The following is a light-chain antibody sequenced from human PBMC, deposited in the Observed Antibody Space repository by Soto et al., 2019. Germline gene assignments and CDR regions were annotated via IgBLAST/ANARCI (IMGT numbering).Light chain of an antibody. CDR1: QTVSKNC. J-gene: IGKJ5*01. V-gene: IGKV3-20*01. CDR3: QPYAVSPIT. Sequence: EIVLTQSPVTLSLSPGEGATLSCSASQTVSKNCLAWYHQKPGQAPRLLIYAASTRATGIPDRFSGSGSGTDFTLTISRLEPEDFAVFYCQPYAVSPITFGQGTRLEIK. CDR2: AAS.